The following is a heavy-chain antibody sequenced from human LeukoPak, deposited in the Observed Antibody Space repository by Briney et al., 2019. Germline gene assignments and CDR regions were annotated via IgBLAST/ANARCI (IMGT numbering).Heavy chain of an antibody. Sequence: SGPTLVKPTQTLTLTCTFSGFSLSTSGVGVGWIRQPPGKALEWLALIYWDDDKRYSPSLKSRLTITKDTSKNQVVLTMTNMDPVDTATYYCARETYCSGGSCYSGGWFDPWAREPWSPSPQ. CDR3: ARETYCSGGSCYSGGWFDP. CDR1: GFSLSTSGVG. J-gene: IGHJ5*02. CDR2: IYWDDDK. V-gene: IGHV2-5*02. D-gene: IGHD2-15*01.